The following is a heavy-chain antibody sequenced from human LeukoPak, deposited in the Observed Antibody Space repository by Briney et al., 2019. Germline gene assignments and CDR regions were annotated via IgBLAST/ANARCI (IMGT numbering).Heavy chain of an antibody. CDR3: ARETESYGMDV. CDR2: INPSGGST. Sequence: ASVKVSCKASGGTFSSYAISWVRQAPGQGLEWMGIINPSGGSTSYAQKFQGRVTMTRDTSTSTVYMELSSLRSEDTAVYYCARETESYGMDVWGQGTTVTVSS. D-gene: IGHD3-10*01. CDR1: GGTFSSYA. J-gene: IGHJ6*02. V-gene: IGHV1-46*01.